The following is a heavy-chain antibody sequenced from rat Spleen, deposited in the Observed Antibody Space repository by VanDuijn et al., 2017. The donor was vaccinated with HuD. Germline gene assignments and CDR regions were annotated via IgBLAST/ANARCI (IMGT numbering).Heavy chain of an antibody. V-gene: IGHV5-58*01. CDR2: ISYDGSST. Sequence: EVQLVETGGGLVQPGRSLKLSCVASGFTFSSYWMYWIRQAPGKGLEWVATISYDGSSTYYRDSVKGRFTISRDNAKSTLYLQMDSLRSEDTATYYCTREGRFDYWGQGVMVTVSS. J-gene: IGHJ2*01. CDR3: TREGRFDY. CDR1: GFTFSSYW.